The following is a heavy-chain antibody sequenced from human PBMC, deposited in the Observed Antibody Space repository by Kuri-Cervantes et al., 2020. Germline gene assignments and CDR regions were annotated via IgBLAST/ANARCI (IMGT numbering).Heavy chain of an antibody. CDR2: ISSSSRTI. D-gene: IGHD5-24*01. CDR3: ARDRGGYPPSRYGMDV. CDR1: GFTFSSYS. Sequence: GGSLRLSCAASGFTFSSYSMNWVRQAPGKGLEWVSYISSSSRTIYYADSVKCRFTISRDNAKNSLYLQMNSLRDEDTAVYYCARDRGGYPPSRYGMDVWGQGTTVTVSS. V-gene: IGHV3-48*02. J-gene: IGHJ6*02.